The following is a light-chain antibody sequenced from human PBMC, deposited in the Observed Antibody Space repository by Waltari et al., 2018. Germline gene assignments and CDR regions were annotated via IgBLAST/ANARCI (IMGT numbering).Light chain of an antibody. CDR3: SSYAGSSKGV. V-gene: IGLV2-23*02. CDR2: AVS. Sequence: QSALPPPASASGSPGHSITISCTGTISEVGTYNRHSWYQQHPGKAPKLMIYAVSKRPSGVSDRFSGSKSGDMASLTISGLQPEDEAEYFCSSYAGSSKGVFGGGTKVTVL. CDR1: ISEVGTYNR. J-gene: IGLJ2*01.